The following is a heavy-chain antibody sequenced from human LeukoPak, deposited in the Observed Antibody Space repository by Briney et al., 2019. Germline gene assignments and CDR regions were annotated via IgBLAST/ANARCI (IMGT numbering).Heavy chain of an antibody. Sequence: ASVRVSCKASGYTSPTYDINWVRQAAGQGLEWMGWMNLKSGNTDYAQKFQGRVSMTRDTSISTAYMELSRLRSEDTAVYYCARAFIGYCSSTSCYTAKAWFDPWGQGTLVTVSS. CDR1: GYTSPTYD. CDR3: ARAFIGYCSSTSCYTAKAWFDP. CDR2: MNLKSGNT. D-gene: IGHD2-2*02. V-gene: IGHV1-8*01. J-gene: IGHJ5*02.